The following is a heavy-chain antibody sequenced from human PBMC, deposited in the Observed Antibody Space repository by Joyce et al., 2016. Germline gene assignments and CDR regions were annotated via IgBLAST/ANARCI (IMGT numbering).Heavy chain of an antibody. CDR3: ARDLGCWYFDF. V-gene: IGHV1-18*04. D-gene: IGHD6-19*01. J-gene: IGHJ2*01. CDR1: GYTFTSYG. Sequence: QVQLVQSGAEVKKPGASVKVSCKASGYTFTSYGFSWVRQAPGPGLEWRGWSSAYNGNTRFARKFQGRVTMTTDTSTSTAYMELRSLRSDDTAVYYCARDLGCWYFDFWGRGTLVTVSS. CDR2: SSAYNGNT.